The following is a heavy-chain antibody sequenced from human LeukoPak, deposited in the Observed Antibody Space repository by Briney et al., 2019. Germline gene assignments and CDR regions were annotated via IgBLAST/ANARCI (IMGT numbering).Heavy chain of an antibody. V-gene: IGHV1-2*02. CDR2: INPNSGGT. J-gene: IGHJ4*02. D-gene: IGHD3-10*01. CDR1: GYTFTSYG. Sequence: ASVKVSCKASGYTFTSYGISWVRQAPGQGLEWMGWINPNSGGTNYAQKFQGRVTMTRDTSISTAYMELSRLRSDDTAVYYCARDRLYYGSGSYSYWGQGTLVTVSS. CDR3: ARDRLYYGSGSYSY.